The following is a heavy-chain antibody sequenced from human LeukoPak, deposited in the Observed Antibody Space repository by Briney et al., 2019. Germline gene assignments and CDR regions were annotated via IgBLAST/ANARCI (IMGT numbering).Heavy chain of an antibody. CDR1: GYTFTGYY. CDR3: ARESDIVVVPAAIEVPRALDP. V-gene: IGHV1-2*02. J-gene: IGHJ5*02. D-gene: IGHD2-2*01. Sequence: ASVKVSCKASGYTFTGYYMHRVRQAPGQGLEWMGWINPNSGGTNYAQKFQGRVTMTRDTSISTAYMELSRLRSDDTAVYYCARESDIVVVPAAIEVPRALDPWGQGTLVTVSS. CDR2: INPNSGGT.